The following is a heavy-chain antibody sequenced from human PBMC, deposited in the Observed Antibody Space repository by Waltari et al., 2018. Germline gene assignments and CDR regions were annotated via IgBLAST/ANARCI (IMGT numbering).Heavy chain of an antibody. CDR1: GGSISSYY. V-gene: IGHV4-59*01. CDR2: IYYSGST. CDR3: TRGHSSPRDYFDY. Sequence: QVQLQESGPGLVKPSEPLSLTCTVSGGSISSYYWRWIRQPPGKGLEWIGYIYYSGSTNYNPSLKSRVTISVDTSKNQFSLKLSSVTAADTAVYYCTRGHSSPRDYFDYWGQGTLVTVSS. D-gene: IGHD6-13*01. J-gene: IGHJ4*02.